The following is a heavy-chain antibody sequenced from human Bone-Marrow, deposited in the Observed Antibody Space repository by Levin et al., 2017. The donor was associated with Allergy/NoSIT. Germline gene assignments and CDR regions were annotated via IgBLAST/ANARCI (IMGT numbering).Heavy chain of an antibody. CDR1: CGSISSTGYY. D-gene: IGHD3-10*01. CDR3: VRPVGSSNWFDP. Sequence: SQTLSLTCTVSCGSISSTGYYWGWVRQPPGKGLQWIGSLFHTGIPNIQSSLRGRLTISVDTSRNQFSLKLTSVTAADTAIYYCVRPVGSSNWFDPWGQGALVTVAS. J-gene: IGHJ5*02. CDR2: LFHTGIP. V-gene: IGHV4-39*01.